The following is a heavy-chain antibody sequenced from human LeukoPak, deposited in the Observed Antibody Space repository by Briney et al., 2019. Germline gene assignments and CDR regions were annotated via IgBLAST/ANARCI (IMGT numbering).Heavy chain of an antibody. CDR3: AKVGNYYGSGSYSDY. J-gene: IGHJ4*02. CDR2: ISGSGGST. CDR1: GFTFSSYA. V-gene: IGHV3-23*01. Sequence: PGGSLRLSCAASGFTFSSYAMSWVRQAPGKGLEWVSTISGSGGSTYYADSVKGLFTISRDNSQNTLCLQMNSLRGDDTAVYYCAKVGNYYGSGSYSDYWGQGTLVTVSS. D-gene: IGHD3-10*01.